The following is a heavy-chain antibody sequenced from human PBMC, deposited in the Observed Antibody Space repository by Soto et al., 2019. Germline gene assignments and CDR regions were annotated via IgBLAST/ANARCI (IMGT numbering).Heavy chain of an antibody. CDR3: AIQHPLDSSAWYN. D-gene: IGHD6-19*01. CDR2: IYPGDSDT. V-gene: IGHV5-51*01. J-gene: IGHJ4*02. CDR1: GYSFTNYW. Sequence: LGESLKISCKASGYSFTNYWIGWVRQMPGEGPEWMGTIYPGDSDTRYSPSFEGQVAFSVDTSINTAYLHWTSLKASDTAVYYCAIQHPLDSSAWYNWGQGTVVTVSS.